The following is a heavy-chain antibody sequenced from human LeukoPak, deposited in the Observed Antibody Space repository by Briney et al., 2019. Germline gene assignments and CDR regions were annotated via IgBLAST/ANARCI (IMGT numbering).Heavy chain of an antibody. CDR3: AREPTTVSPPG. CDR1: GFTFSSYS. J-gene: IGHJ4*02. D-gene: IGHD4-11*01. Sequence: PGGSLRLSCAASGFTFSSYSMNWVRQAPGKGLEWVSSISSSGAYSLYADSVKGRLIISRDNAKNSLYLQMNSLRAEDTAVYYCAREPTTVSPPGWGQGTLVTVSS. CDR2: ISSSGAYS. V-gene: IGHV3-21*01.